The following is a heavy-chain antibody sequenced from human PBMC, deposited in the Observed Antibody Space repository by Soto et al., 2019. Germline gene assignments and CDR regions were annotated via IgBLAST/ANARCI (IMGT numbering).Heavy chain of an antibody. J-gene: IGHJ2*01. V-gene: IGHV4-59*01. CDR1: GGSMTSYY. Sequence: PSETLSLTCRVSGGSMTSYYWNWLRQSPGKGLEWIGYIDDAGSTKFNPSLRSRVSMSILTSQGQVSLTLDSVTAADTAVYYCARAYFDFTGCYSPYWYSEVWGRGTLVTVSS. CDR2: IDDAGST. CDR3: ARAYFDFTGCYSPYWYSEV. D-gene: IGHD3-3*01.